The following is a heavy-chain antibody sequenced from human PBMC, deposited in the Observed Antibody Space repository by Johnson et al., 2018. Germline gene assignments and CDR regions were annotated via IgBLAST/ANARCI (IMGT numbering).Heavy chain of an antibody. CDR2: ISSAGSNK. V-gene: IGHV3-30*03. Sequence: VQLVQSGGGVVQPGRSLRLSCAASGFTFSSYGMHWVRQAPGKGLEWVAVISSAGSNKYYADSLKGRFTISLDNSKNTLYLKMNSLRAEDTAVYYCAARAFDIWGQGTMVTVSS. CDR1: GFTFSSYG. J-gene: IGHJ3*02. CDR3: AARAFDI.